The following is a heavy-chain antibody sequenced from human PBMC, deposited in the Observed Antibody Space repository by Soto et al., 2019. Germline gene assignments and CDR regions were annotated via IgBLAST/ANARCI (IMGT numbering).Heavy chain of an antibody. Sequence: PGGSLRVACAASVFTFSRYSMNLVRQAPGRGLDLVSCISSSSNYIYYGDAVKGRCTISRDNAKNLVYLHMSSLRAEDTALYYCARDQGTAAPSYFDSWGRGIMVTVSS. V-gene: IGHV3-21*06. CDR2: ISSSSNYI. J-gene: IGHJ4*02. CDR3: ARDQGTAAPSYFDS. CDR1: VFTFSRYS. D-gene: IGHD6-25*01.